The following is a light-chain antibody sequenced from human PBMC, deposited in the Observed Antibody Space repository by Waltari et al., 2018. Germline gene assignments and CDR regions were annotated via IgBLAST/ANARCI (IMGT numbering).Light chain of an antibody. J-gene: IGKJ4*01. Sequence: DIQMTQSPSSLSATVGDRLTITCQARRDISSYLNWYQHKPGRAPKLLIYGASNLETGVPSRFSGSGSGTDFVFTINNLHPEDFATYDCQQYGSLPSTFGGGTTVEIQ. V-gene: IGKV1-33*01. CDR2: GAS. CDR1: RDISSY. CDR3: QQYGSLPST.